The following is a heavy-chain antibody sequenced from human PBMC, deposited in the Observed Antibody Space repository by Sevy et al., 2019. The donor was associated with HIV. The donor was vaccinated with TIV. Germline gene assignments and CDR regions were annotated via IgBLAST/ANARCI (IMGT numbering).Heavy chain of an antibody. Sequence: SETLSLTCTVSGGSITSLYWNWIRQPPGKGLEWIANIYYNGHINYNPSLKSRVTLSLDTYKNQFSLSLRSVTAADTAMYYCAGENAWGRGYSWGQGTLVTVSS. V-gene: IGHV4-59*08. J-gene: IGHJ4*02. CDR2: IYYNGHI. CDR3: AGENAWGRGYS. CDR1: GGSITSLY. D-gene: IGHD1-26*01.